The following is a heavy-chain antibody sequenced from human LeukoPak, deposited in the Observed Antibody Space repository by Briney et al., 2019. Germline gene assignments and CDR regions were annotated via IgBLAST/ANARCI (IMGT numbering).Heavy chain of an antibody. V-gene: IGHV4-59*08. CDR1: GGSIGCYY. J-gene: IGHJ4*02. CDR3: ARHSNTVDTAIVTHFDY. D-gene: IGHD5-18*01. CDR2: IYYSGST. Sequence: SETLSLTCTVSGGSIGCYYWSWIRQPPGKGLEWIGYIYYSGSTNYNPSLKSRVTISVDTSKNQFSLKLSSVTAADTAVYYCARHSNTVDTAIVTHFDYWGQGTLVTVSS.